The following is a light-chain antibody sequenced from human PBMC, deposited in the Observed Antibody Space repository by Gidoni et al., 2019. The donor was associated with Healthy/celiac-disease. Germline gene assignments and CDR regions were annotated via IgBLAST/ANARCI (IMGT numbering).Light chain of an antibody. CDR3: QQRSNWPPIT. CDR2: DAS. V-gene: IGKV3-11*01. CDR1: QSVSSY. Sequence: DIVLTQSPATLSLSPGERATLSCSASQSVSSYLAWYQQKPGQAPRLLIYDASNRATGIPARFSCSGSGTDFTLTISSLEPEDFAVYYCQQRSNWPPITFGQGTRLEIK. J-gene: IGKJ5*01.